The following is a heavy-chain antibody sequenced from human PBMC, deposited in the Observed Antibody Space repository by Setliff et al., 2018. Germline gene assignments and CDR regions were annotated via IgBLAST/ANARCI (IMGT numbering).Heavy chain of an antibody. CDR3: ARDPFGNPVFDP. J-gene: IGHJ5*02. Sequence: PGGSLRLSCAASGFTFSSYAMHWVRQAPGKGLEWVAVISYDGSNKYYVDSVKGRFSISRDNTKNSLYLQMNSLRAEDTAVYYCARDPFGNPVFDPWGQGTLVTVSS. CDR1: GFTFSSYA. D-gene: IGHD3-10*01. V-gene: IGHV3-30-3*01. CDR2: ISYDGSNK.